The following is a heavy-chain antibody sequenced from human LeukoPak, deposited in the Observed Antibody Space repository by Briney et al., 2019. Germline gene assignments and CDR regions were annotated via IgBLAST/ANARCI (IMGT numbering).Heavy chain of an antibody. CDR2: IYYSGST. V-gene: IGHV4-31*03. CDR1: GGSISSGSYY. J-gene: IGHJ4*02. CDR3: ARVGLYYYHFDY. D-gene: IGHD3-22*01. Sequence: SETLSLTCTVSGGSISSGSYYWSWIRQHPGKGLEWIGYIYYSGSTYYNPSLKSRVTTSVDTSKNQFSLKLSSVTAADTAVYYCARVGLYYYHFDYWGQGTLVTVSS.